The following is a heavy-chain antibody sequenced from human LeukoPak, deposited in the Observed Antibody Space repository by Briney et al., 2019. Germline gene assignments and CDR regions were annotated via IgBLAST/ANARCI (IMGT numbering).Heavy chain of an antibody. CDR3: AKRTPRIAVAGTFFDY. Sequence: GSLRLSCAASGFTFSSYAMSWVRQAPGKGLEWVSAISGSGGSTYYADSVKGRFTISRDNSKNTLYLQMNSLRAEDTAVYYCAKRTPRIAVAGTFFDYWGQGTLVTVSS. D-gene: IGHD6-19*01. J-gene: IGHJ4*02. V-gene: IGHV3-23*01. CDR2: ISGSGGST. CDR1: GFTFSSYA.